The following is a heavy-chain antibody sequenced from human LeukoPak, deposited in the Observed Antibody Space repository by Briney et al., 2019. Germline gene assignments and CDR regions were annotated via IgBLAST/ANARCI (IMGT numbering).Heavy chain of an antibody. CDR3: AKANFLYCSSTTCLFDY. D-gene: IGHD2-2*01. CDR2: INPNDGDT. Sequence: ASVKVSCKASGYTFTDYYMHWVRQAPGQGFEWMGWINPNDGDTNYAQKFQGRVTMTRDTSISTAHMEVSRLRSDDTAVYYCAKANFLYCSSTTCLFDYWGQGTLVTVSS. V-gene: IGHV1-2*02. J-gene: IGHJ4*02. CDR1: GYTFTDYY.